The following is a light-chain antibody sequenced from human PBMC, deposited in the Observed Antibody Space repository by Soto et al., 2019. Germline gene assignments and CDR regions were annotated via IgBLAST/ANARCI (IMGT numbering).Light chain of an antibody. J-gene: IGLJ1*01. CDR3: SSYAGSSNV. CDR2: EVN. V-gene: IGLV2-8*01. Sequence: VLTQPPSASGSPGQSVAISCTGTSSDVGGYNYVSWYQQHPGKAPKLMIYEVNKRPSGVPDRFSGSKSGNTASLTVSGLQAEDEADYYCSSYAGSSNVFGTGTKGTVL. CDR1: SSDVGGYNY.